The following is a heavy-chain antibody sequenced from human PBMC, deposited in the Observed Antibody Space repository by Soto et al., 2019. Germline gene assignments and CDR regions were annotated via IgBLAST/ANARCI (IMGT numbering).Heavy chain of an antibody. CDR1: GYTFSSYG. D-gene: IGHD6-13*01. V-gene: IGHV1-18*01. Sequence: GASVKVSCKASGYTFSSYGISWVRQAPGQGLEWMGWISAYNGNTNYAQKLQGRVTMTTDTSTSTAYMEVRSLRSDDTAVYYCARSIAAAVDLAYWGQGTLVPVSS. CDR3: ARSIAAAVDLAY. CDR2: ISAYNGNT. J-gene: IGHJ4*02.